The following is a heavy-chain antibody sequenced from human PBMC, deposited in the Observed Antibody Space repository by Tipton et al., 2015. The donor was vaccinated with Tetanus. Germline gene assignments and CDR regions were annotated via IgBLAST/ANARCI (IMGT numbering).Heavy chain of an antibody. D-gene: IGHD1-1*01. J-gene: IGHJ4*02. CDR2: IYHSGTT. V-gene: IGHV4-4*02. Sequence: TLSLTCAVSGGSIRSSNWWSWVRQTPGKGLEWIGEIYHSGTTNYNPSLKSRVTMSVDNSKNQFSLRLTSVTAADTAVYYCARANNEFPKKGPFDSWGQGSLVIVSS. CDR1: GGSIRSSNW. CDR3: ARANNEFPKKGPFDS.